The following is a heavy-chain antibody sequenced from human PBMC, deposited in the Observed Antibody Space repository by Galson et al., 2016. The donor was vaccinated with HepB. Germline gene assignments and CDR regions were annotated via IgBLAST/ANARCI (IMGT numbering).Heavy chain of an antibody. D-gene: IGHD2-2*02. Sequence: SVKVSCKASGGTFSSFGISWVRQAPGQGLEWVGGVIPMFGTPNYAQKFQGRVTITADERTSTAYLELSSLRSEDTALYYCARDGCTDGNCYTKKNFNYSYGLDVWGQGTTVTVTS. CDR2: VIPMFGTP. J-gene: IGHJ6*02. CDR1: GGTFSSFG. CDR3: ARDGCTDGNCYTKKNFNYSYGLDV. V-gene: IGHV1-69*13.